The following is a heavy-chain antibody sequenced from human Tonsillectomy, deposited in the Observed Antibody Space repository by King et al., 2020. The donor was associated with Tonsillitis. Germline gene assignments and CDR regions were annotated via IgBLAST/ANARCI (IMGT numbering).Heavy chain of an antibody. V-gene: IGHV4-39*01. CDR3: ARYPIVASSYYFDY. CDR2: SYYSGDT. D-gene: IGHD6-6*01. J-gene: IGHJ4*02. Sequence: QLQESGPGLVKPSETLSLTCTVSGGSISSKSYYWGWIRQPPGKGLEWIGSSYYSGDTYYNPSLKSRVPISVDTSKNQFALTLSSVTAADTAVYYCARYPIVASSYYFDYWGQGTLVTVSS. CDR1: GGSISSKSYY.